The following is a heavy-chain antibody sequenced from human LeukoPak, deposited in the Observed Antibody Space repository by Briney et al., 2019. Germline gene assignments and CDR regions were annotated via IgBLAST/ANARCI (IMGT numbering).Heavy chain of an antibody. D-gene: IGHD4-17*01. J-gene: IGHJ3*01. CDR3: TTDATTVTKGFDV. CDR1: DDSFSTHY. V-gene: IGHV4-59*11. Sequence: PSETLSLTCSVSDDSFSTHYWTWIRHPPGKGLEWIGYISSIGSTNYNPSLKSRVTITVDRSKKQFSLKMTSVTAADTAVYYCTTDATTVTKGFDVWGQGTMVTVSS. CDR2: ISSIGST.